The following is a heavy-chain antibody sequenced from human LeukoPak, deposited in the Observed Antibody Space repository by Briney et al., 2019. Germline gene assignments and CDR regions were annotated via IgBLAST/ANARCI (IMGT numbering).Heavy chain of an antibody. J-gene: IGHJ3*02. CDR3: AREGYDILTGDAFDI. CDR2: ISSSSSYI. Sequence: GGSLRLSCAASGFTFSSYSMNWVRQVPGKGLEWVSSISSSSSYIYYADSVKGRFTISRDNAKNSLYLQMNSLRAEDTAVYYCAREGYDILTGDAFDIWGQGTMVTVSS. V-gene: IGHV3-21*01. D-gene: IGHD3-9*01. CDR1: GFTFSSYS.